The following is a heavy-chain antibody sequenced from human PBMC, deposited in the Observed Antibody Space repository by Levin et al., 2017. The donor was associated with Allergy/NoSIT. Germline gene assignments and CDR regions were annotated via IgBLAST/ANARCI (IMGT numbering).Heavy chain of an antibody. V-gene: IGHV4-61*02. Sequence: SQTLSLTCSVSGGSLSSGSRYWSWFRQPAGKGLEWLGRVHVGGSTDSNPSLKSRVTMSVDTSKSQFSLNLSSVTAADTAVYYCARDGAGHVPFDFWGQGTPVAVSS. CDR2: VHVGGST. CDR1: GGSLSSGSRY. J-gene: IGHJ4*02. D-gene: IGHD1-26*01. CDR3: ARDGAGHVPFDF.